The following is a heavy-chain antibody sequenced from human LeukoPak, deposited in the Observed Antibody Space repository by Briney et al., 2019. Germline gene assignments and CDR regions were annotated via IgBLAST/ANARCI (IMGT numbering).Heavy chain of an antibody. CDR2: INSDGSST. Sequence: GGSLRLSCAASGFTFSSYWMHWVRQAPGKGLVWVSRINSDGSSTSYADSVKGRFTISRDNAKNTLYLQMNSLRAEDTAVYYCARNYGDYVNWFDPWGQGTLVTVSS. CDR3: ARNYGDYVNWFDP. CDR1: GFTFSSYW. V-gene: IGHV3-74*01. J-gene: IGHJ5*02. D-gene: IGHD4-17*01.